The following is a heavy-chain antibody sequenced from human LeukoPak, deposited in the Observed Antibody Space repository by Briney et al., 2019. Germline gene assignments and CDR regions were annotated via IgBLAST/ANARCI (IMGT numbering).Heavy chain of an antibody. J-gene: IGHJ4*02. CDR1: GFTFSSYA. CDR2: ISGSGGST. CDR3: APRKPLVWGFAY. D-gene: IGHD6-13*01. V-gene: IGHV3-23*01. Sequence: PGGSLRLSCAASGFTFSSYAMSWVRQAPGKGREWGSAISGSGGSTYYADSVTGRFTISRDNSKNTLYLQMHRLSAEDTAVYYSAPRKPLVWGFAYWGQGTLVTVSS.